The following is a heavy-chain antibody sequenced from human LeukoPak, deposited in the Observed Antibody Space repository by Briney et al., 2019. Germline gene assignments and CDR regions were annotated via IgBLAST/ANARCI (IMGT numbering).Heavy chain of an antibody. D-gene: IGHD6-19*01. CDR3: ARVGRSSGWYYYYGMDV. CDR1: GFTFSSYA. J-gene: IGHJ6*02. Sequence: GGSLRLSCAASGFTFSSYAMNWVRQAPGKGLEWVSSISGIGGSTYYADSVKGRFTISRDNSKNTLSLQMNSLRAEDTAIYYCARVGRSSGWYYYYGMDVWGQGTTVTVSS. V-gene: IGHV3-23*01. CDR2: ISGIGGST.